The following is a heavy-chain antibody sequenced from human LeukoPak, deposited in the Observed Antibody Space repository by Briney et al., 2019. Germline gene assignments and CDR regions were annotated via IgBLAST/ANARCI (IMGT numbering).Heavy chain of an antibody. CDR1: GGSIRGYY. V-gene: IGHV4-59*12. J-gene: IGHJ4*02. CDR3: ARARRIAAGGDY. D-gene: IGHD6-13*01. Sequence: KPSETLSLTCTVSGGSIRGYYWSWIRQPPGKGLEWIGYIYHSGSTYYNPSLKSRVTISVDRSKNQFSLKLSSVTAADTAVYYCARARRIAAGGDYWGQGTLVTVSS. CDR2: IYHSGST.